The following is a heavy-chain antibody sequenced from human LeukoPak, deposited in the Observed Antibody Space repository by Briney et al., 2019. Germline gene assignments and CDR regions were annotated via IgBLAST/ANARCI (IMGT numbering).Heavy chain of an antibody. D-gene: IGHD3-22*01. CDR2: ISSSGSTI. CDR1: GFTFSDYY. J-gene: IGHJ4*02. V-gene: IGHV3-11*01. Sequence: GGSLRLSCAASGFTFSDYYMSWIRQAPGKGLEWVSYISSSGSTIYYADSVKGRFTISRDIAKNSLYLQMNSLRAEDTAVYYCAGDPNKGSSGYFDYWGQGTLVTVSS. CDR3: AGDPNKGSSGYFDY.